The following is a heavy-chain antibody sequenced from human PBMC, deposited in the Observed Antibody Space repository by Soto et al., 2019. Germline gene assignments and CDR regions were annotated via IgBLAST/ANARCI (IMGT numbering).Heavy chain of an antibody. J-gene: IGHJ5*02. CDR2: INHRGTA. Sequence: SETLSLTCAVYGGSLSDYYWNWLRQPPGKGLEWIGEINHRGTASYNPSLKSRVDISVGTALTQFSLKLRSVTAADTAIYYCAKYQWTPGAFDPWGPGTQVTVSS. V-gene: IGHV4-34*01. CDR3: AKYQWTPGAFDP. D-gene: IGHD6-19*01. CDR1: GGSLSDYY.